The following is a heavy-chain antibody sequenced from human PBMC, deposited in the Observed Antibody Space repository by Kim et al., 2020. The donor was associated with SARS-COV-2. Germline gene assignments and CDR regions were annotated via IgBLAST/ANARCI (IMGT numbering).Heavy chain of an antibody. D-gene: IGHD5-18*01. V-gene: IGHV3-30*18. CDR3: AKPRGYSYGSPFDY. J-gene: IGHJ4*02. CDR2: ISYDGSNK. Sequence: GGSLRLSCAASGFTFSSYGMHWVRQAPGKGLEWVAVISYDGSNKYYVDSVKGRFTISRDNSKNTLYLQMNSLRAEDTAVYYCAKPRGYSYGSPFDYWGQGTLVTVSS. CDR1: GFTFSSYG.